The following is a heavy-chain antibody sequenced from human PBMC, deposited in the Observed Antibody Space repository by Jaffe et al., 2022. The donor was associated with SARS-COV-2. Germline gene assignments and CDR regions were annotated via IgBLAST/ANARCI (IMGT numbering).Heavy chain of an antibody. CDR3: ARGILWFGETLNGMDV. Sequence: QVQLQESGPGLVKPSQTLSLTCTVSGGSISSGGYYWSWIRQHPGKGLEWIGYIYYSGSTYYNPSLKSRVTISVDTSKNQFSLKLSSVTAADTAVYYCARGILWFGETLNGMDVWGQGTTVTVSS. J-gene: IGHJ6*02. CDR2: IYYSGST. V-gene: IGHV4-31*03. CDR1: GGSISSGGYY. D-gene: IGHD3-10*01.